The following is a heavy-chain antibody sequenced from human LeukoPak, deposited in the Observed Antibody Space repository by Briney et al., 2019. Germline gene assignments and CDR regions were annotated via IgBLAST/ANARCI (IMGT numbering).Heavy chain of an antibody. V-gene: IGHV3-23*01. Sequence: PGGSLRLSCAASGFTFSSYAMSWVRQAPGKGLEWVSAISGSGGSTYYADSVKGRFTISRDNSKNTLYLQMNSLRAEDTAVYYRAKSSMVRGYFDYWGQGTLVTVSS. CDR2: ISGSGGST. J-gene: IGHJ4*02. CDR1: GFTFSSYA. D-gene: IGHD3-10*01. CDR3: AKSSMVRGYFDY.